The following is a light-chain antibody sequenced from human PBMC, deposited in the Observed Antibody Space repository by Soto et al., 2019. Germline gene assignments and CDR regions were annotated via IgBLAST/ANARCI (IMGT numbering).Light chain of an antibody. V-gene: IGLV2-8*01. J-gene: IGLJ3*02. Sequence: QSALTQPPSASGSPGQSVTISCTGTNSDFAGYNFVSWFQQHPGKAPRLIIYEVNERPSGVPDRFSGSKSGTSASLAISGLRSEDEADYYCAAWDDSLSAWVFGGGTKLTVL. CDR1: NSDFAGYNF. CDR2: EVN. CDR3: AAWDDSLSAWV.